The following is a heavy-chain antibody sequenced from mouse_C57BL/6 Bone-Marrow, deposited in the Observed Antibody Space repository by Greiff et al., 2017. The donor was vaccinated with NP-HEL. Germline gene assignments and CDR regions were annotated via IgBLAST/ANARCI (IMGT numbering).Heavy chain of an antibody. CDR3: TRGGDDGYYVGFAY. Sequence: VQLQQSGTVLARPGASVKMSCKTSGYTFTSYWMHWVTQRPGPGLEWIGAIYPGHSATSYNQKFKGQANLTAVTSASTAYMELSSLTNADSAVYSCTRGGDDGYYVGFAYWGQGTLVTVSA. V-gene: IGHV1-5*01. J-gene: IGHJ3*01. CDR2: IYPGHSAT. D-gene: IGHD2-3*01. CDR1: GYTFTSYW.